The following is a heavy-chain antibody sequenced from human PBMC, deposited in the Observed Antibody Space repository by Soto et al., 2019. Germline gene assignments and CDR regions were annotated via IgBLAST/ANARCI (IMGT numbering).Heavy chain of an antibody. CDR2: ISYDGSNK. CDR3: ARDHYYDRSVYYDAFDI. Sequence: GFLRLSCAASGCTFSSYAMHWVRQAPGKGLEWVAVISYDGSNKYYADSVKGRFTISRDNSKNTLYLQMNSLRAEDTAVYYCARDHYYDRSVYYDAFDIWGQGTMVTVSS. CDR1: GCTFSSYA. D-gene: IGHD3-22*01. J-gene: IGHJ3*02. V-gene: IGHV3-30-3*01.